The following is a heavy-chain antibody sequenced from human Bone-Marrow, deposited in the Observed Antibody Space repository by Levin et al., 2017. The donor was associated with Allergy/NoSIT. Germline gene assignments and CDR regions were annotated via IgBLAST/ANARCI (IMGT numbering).Heavy chain of an antibody. CDR2: IRPTGATT. V-gene: IGHV3-74*01. CDR3: ARDLNWLLFDS. J-gene: IGHJ4*02. D-gene: IGHD1-20*01. Sequence: GGSLRLSCEASGFAFSDYWMHWIRQAPGTGLVWVSRIRPTGATTAYADSVRGRFTISRDNTKNTLYPQMFSLSAEDTGVYYCARDLNWLLFDSWGQGVLVTVSS. CDR1: GFAFSDYW.